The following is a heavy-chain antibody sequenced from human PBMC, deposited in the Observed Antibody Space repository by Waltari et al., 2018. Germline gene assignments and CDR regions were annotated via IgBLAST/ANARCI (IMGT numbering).Heavy chain of an antibody. CDR1: GGSFSGYY. CDR2: INHSGST. D-gene: IGHD5-12*01. V-gene: IGHV4-34*01. CDR3: APMATSYHMLFDY. J-gene: IGHJ4*02. Sequence: QVQLQQWGAGLLKPSETLSLTCAVYGGSFSGYYWSWIRQPPGKGLDWIGEINHSGSTNYNPSLKSRVTISVDTSKNQFSLKLSSVTAADTAVYYCAPMATSYHMLFDYWGQGTLVTVSS.